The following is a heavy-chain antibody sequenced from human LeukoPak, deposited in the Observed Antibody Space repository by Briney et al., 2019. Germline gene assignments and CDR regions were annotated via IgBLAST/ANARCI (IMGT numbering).Heavy chain of an antibody. Sequence: SETLSLTCTLSGGSISSGGYYWSWIRQHPGKGLEWIGYIYYSGSTYYNPSLKSRVTISVDTSKNQFSLKLSSVTAADTAVYYCARDQGLGADYWGQGTPVTVSS. V-gene: IGHV4-31*03. CDR1: GGSISSGGYY. J-gene: IGHJ4*02. D-gene: IGHD4-17*01. CDR2: IYYSGST. CDR3: ARDQGLGADY.